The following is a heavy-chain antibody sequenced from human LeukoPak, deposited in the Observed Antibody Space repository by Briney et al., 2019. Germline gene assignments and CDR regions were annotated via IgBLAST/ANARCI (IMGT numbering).Heavy chain of an antibody. CDR2: MSYSGRT. D-gene: IGHD4-17*01. Sequence: SETLSLTCTVSGGSISISNYYWGWIRQPPGKGLEWIGSMSYSGRTYYNPSLKTRVTVSLDTSKNQFSLNLISVTAADTAVYYCARSPQGTATTANWLDPWGQGTLVTVSS. CDR3: ARSPQGTATTANWLDP. V-gene: IGHV4-39*07. CDR1: GGSISISNYY. J-gene: IGHJ5*02.